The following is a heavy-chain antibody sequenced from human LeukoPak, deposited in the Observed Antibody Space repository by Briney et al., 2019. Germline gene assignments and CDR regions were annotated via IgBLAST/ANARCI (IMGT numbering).Heavy chain of an antibody. Sequence: TGGSLRLSCAASGFTFGNYAMSWVRQTLGKGLEWVSTISGSGGTTYYADSVKGRSTISRDNSNNTLYVQMKSLRAEDTAVYYCARGSYGDYGVVDHWGQGTLVTVSS. J-gene: IGHJ4*02. V-gene: IGHV3-23*01. CDR1: GFTFGNYA. D-gene: IGHD4-17*01. CDR2: ISGSGGTT. CDR3: ARGSYGDYGVVDH.